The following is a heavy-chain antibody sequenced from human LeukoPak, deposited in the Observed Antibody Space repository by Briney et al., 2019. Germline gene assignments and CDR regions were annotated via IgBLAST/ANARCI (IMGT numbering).Heavy chain of an antibody. D-gene: IGHD6-19*01. J-gene: IGHJ4*02. CDR1: GYSFSTYW. CDR3: GRRPREIAVADY. CDR2: IKQDGSEK. V-gene: IGHV3-7*01. Sequence: GGSLRLSCAASGYSFSTYWMSWVRQAPGKGLEWVANIKQDGSEKYYVDSVKGRFTISRDNAKNSLYLQMNSLRAEDTAVYYCGRRPREIAVADYWGQGTLVTVSS.